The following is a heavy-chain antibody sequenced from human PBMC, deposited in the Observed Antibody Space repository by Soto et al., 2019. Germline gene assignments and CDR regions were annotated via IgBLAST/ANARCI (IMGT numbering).Heavy chain of an antibody. J-gene: IGHJ6*02. CDR1: GYTFTGYY. CDR3: ARERYQVISDGMDV. D-gene: IGHD2-2*01. V-gene: IGHV1-2*02. Sequence: ASVKVSCKASGYTFTGYYVHWVREAPGQGLEWMGWVNPETGATSYAQKFQGRVTLSRDTSINTAYLELSSLRFDDAAVYFCARERYQVISDGMDVWGQGTTVTVSS. CDR2: VNPETGAT.